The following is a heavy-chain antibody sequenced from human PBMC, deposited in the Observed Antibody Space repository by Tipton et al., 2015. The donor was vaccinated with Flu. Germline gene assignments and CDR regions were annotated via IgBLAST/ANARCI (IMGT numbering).Heavy chain of an antibody. Sequence: TLSLTCIVSGDSISSGGAYWSWIRQHPGRGLEWIGGIYYSGSTYYKPSLKSRVTISLDTSKNHFSLRLTSVTAADTALYFCARAESSLWAGHYYGLDVWGQGTTVTVSS. CDR3: ARAESSLWAGHYYGLDV. CDR2: IYYSGST. D-gene: IGHD6-19*01. J-gene: IGHJ6*02. CDR1: GDSISSGGAY. V-gene: IGHV4-31*03.